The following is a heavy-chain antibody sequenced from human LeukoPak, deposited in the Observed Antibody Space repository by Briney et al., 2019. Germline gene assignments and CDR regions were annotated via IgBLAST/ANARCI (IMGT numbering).Heavy chain of an antibody. V-gene: IGHV4-61*02. Sequence: PSQTLSLTCTVSGGSISSDDYYWSWIRQPAGKGLEWIGRIYPSGNTNYNPSLRSRVTISIDTSKDQFSLKLSSVTAADTAVYYCARYFDYWGQGILVTVSS. CDR3: ARYFDY. J-gene: IGHJ4*02. CDR2: IYPSGNT. CDR1: GGSISSDDYY.